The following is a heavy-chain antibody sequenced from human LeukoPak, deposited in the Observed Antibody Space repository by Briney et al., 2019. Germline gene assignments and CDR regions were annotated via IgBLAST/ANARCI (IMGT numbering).Heavy chain of an antibody. D-gene: IGHD1-7*01. J-gene: IGHJ5*02. CDR2: IYTSGST. CDR3: ARDPTMGWNFPGWFDP. CDR1: GGSISSGSYY. V-gene: IGHV4-61*02. Sequence: PSQILSLTCTVSGGSISSGSYYWSWIRQPAGKGLEWIGRIYTSGSTNYNPSLKSRVTISVDTSKNQFSLKLSSVTAANTAVYYCARDPTMGWNFPGWFDPWGQGTLVTVSS.